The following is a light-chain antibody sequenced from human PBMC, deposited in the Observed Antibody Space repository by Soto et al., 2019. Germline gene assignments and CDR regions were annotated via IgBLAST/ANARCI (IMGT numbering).Light chain of an antibody. CDR2: GAS. J-gene: IGKJ3*01. Sequence: IVLTQSPGTLSLTPGERDTLSCRASQSVSSSYLAWYQQKPGQAPRLLIYGASSRATGIPDRFSGSGSGTDFTLTISRLEPEDSAVYYCQQYGSSPPFTFGPGTRVDIK. CDR1: QSVSSSY. V-gene: IGKV3-20*01. CDR3: QQYGSSPPFT.